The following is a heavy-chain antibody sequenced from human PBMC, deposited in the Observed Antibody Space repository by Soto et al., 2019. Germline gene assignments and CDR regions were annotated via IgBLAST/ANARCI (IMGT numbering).Heavy chain of an antibody. Sequence: SVKVSCKASGGTFSSYANSWVRQAPGQGLEWMGGIIPIFGTANYAQKFQGRVTITADESTSTAYMELSSLRSEDTAVYYCARDQKYYYGSGSYTGMDVWGQGTTVTHSS. V-gene: IGHV1-69*13. CDR3: ARDQKYYYGSGSYTGMDV. CDR2: IIPIFGTA. D-gene: IGHD3-10*01. J-gene: IGHJ6*02. CDR1: GGTFSSYA.